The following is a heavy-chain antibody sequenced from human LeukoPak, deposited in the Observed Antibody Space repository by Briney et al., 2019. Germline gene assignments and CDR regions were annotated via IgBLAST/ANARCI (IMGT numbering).Heavy chain of an antibody. V-gene: IGHV4-4*07. J-gene: IGHJ5*02. CDR3: ARGRGYCSGDNCYIWFDP. CDR1: GGSISGYY. CDR2: IYTSGST. Sequence: SETLSLTCTVSGGSISGYYWGWIQQPAGKGLEWIGRIYTSGSTNYNPSLKSRVTMSVDTSKNQLSLKLTSVTAADTAVYYCARGRGYCSGDNCYIWFDPWGQGTLVTVSS. D-gene: IGHD2-15*01.